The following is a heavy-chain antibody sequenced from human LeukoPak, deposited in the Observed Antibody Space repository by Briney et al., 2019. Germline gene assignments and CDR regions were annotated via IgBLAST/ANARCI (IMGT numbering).Heavy chain of an antibody. Sequence: GGSLRLSCTASGFTFSSYGMHWVRQAPGKGLEWVAFISYDGSNKHYADSVKGRFTVPRDNSKNTLYLQMDSLRAEDTAVYYCANDRGYCSGGSCYYLDFWGQGTLVTVSS. CDR3: ANDRGYCSGGSCYYLDF. D-gene: IGHD2-15*01. J-gene: IGHJ4*02. CDR1: GFTFSSYG. V-gene: IGHV3-30*18. CDR2: ISYDGSNK.